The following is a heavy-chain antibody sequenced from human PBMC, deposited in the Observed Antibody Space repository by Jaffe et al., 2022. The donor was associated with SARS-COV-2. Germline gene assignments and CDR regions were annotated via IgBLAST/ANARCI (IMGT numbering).Heavy chain of an antibody. J-gene: IGHJ1*01. Sequence: QVQLQQWGAGLLKPSETLSLTCAVYGGSFSGYYWSWIRQPPGKGLEWIGEINHSGSTNYNPSLKSRVTISVDTSKNQFSLKLSSVTAADTAVYYCARTYSSSFQHWGQGTLVTVSS. CDR2: INHSGST. CDR3: ARTYSSSFQH. CDR1: GGSFSGYY. D-gene: IGHD6-13*01. V-gene: IGHV4-34*01.